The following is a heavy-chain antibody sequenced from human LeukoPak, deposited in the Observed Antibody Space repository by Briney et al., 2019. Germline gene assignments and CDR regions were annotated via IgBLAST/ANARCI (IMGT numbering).Heavy chain of an antibody. J-gene: IGHJ4*02. D-gene: IGHD5-12*01. CDR2: ISYDGSNK. Sequence: GRSLRLSCAASGFTFSSYAMHWVRQAPGKGLGWVAVISYDGSNKYYADSVKGRFTISRDNSKNTLYLQMNSLRAEDTAVYYCARDEAHVDIVATHYFDYWGQGTLVTVSS. V-gene: IGHV3-30-3*01. CDR3: ARDEAHVDIVATHYFDY. CDR1: GFTFSSYA.